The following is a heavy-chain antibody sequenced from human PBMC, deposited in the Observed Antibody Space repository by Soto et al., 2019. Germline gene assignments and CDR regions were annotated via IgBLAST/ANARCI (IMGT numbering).Heavy chain of an antibody. CDR1: GFSFSSYW. CDR3: VRDIGRDRQGR. V-gene: IGHV3-74*01. J-gene: IGHJ4*02. D-gene: IGHD2-15*01. CDR2: INSDGSIT. Sequence: EMQLVESGGGLVRPGGSLRLSCAASGFSFSSYWMHWVRQLPGKGLMWVSRINSDGSITNYADSVKGRFTISRDNAKNPLYLQMNSLRVEDTAMYHCVRDIGRDRQGRWGQGTLVTVSS.